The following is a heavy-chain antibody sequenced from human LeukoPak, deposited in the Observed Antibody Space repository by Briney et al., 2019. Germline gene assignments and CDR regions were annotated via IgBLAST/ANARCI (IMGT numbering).Heavy chain of an antibody. Sequence: KPGGPLSLSCAAPGFPFRDYKRSWSGQAPGKGLGGVSYISSSGSTIYYADSVKGRFTISRDNAKNSLYLQMNSLRAEDTAVYYCARDGDTAMVKDFDYWGQGTLVTVSS. D-gene: IGHD5-18*01. CDR1: GFPFRDYK. CDR3: ARDGDTAMVKDFDY. J-gene: IGHJ4*02. CDR2: ISSSGSTI. V-gene: IGHV3-11*01.